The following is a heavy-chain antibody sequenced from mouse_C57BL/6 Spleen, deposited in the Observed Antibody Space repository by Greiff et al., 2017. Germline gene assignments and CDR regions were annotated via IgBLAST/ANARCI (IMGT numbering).Heavy chain of an antibody. CDR2: INYDGSST. D-gene: IGHD1-1*01. V-gene: IGHV5-16*01. CDR3: ARDRTTVVATGYFDV. J-gene: IGHJ1*03. Sequence: EVHLVESEGGLVQPGSSMKLSCTASGFTFSDYYMAWVRQVPEKGLEWVANINYDGSSTYYLDSLKSRFIISRDNAKNILYLQMSSLKSEDTATYYCARDRTTVVATGYFDVWGKGTTVTVSS. CDR1: GFTFSDYY.